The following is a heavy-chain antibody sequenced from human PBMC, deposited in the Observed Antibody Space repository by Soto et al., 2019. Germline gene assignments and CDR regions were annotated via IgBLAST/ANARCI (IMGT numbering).Heavy chain of an antibody. Sequence: LRLSCAASGFTFSSYWMHWVRQAPGKGLVWVSRINSDGSSTSYADSVKGRFTISRDNAENTLYLQMNSLTAEDTALYYCVTPNSDSFSEGFNLWGQGTMVTVSS. J-gene: IGHJ3*01. CDR3: VTPNSDSFSEGFNL. D-gene: IGHD1-26*01. CDR1: GFTFSSYW. CDR2: INSDGSST. V-gene: IGHV3-74*01.